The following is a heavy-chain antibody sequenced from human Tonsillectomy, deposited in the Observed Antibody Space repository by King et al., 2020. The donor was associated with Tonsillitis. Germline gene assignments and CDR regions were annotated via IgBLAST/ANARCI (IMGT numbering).Heavy chain of an antibody. J-gene: IGHJ4*02. CDR1: GFTFDDYA. D-gene: IGHD3-16*01. V-gene: IGHV3-9*01. CDR3: VKDMSQLGRATLFDY. CDR2: ISWNSGSI. Sequence: VQLVESGGGLVQPGRSLRLSCAASGFTFDDYAMHWVRQAPGKGLEWVSGISWNSGSIGYADSVKGRFTISRDNAKNSLYLQMNSLRAEDTALYYCVKDMSQLGRATLFDYWGQGTLVTVSS.